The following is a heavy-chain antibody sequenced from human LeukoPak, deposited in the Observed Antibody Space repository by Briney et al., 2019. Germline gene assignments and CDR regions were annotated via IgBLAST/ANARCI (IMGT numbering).Heavy chain of an antibody. V-gene: IGHV4-61*02. CDR1: GGSISSGSYY. CDR2: IYTSGST. J-gene: IGHJ4*02. D-gene: IGHD3-22*01. Sequence: SETLSLTCTVSGGSISSGSYYWTWIRQPAGKGLEWIGRIYTSGSTNYNPSLKSRVTISVDTSKNQFSLKLSSVTAADTAVYYCAREGRETKTGYYYDSSGPVDYWGQGTLVTVSS. CDR3: AREGRETKTGYYYDSSGPVDY.